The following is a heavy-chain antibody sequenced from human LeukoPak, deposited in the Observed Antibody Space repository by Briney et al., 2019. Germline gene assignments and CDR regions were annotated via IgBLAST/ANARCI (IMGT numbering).Heavy chain of an antibody. J-gene: IGHJ4*02. CDR2: INGGGTKT. Sequence: PGGSLRLSCAASGFTFSNFAMSWVRQAPGKGLEWVSTINGGGTKTCYIDSVKGRFTISRDNSKNTLYLQMNSLRAEDTALYYCARVYYGAFFDSWGQGTLVTVSS. V-gene: IGHV3-23*01. D-gene: IGHD4/OR15-4a*01. CDR3: ARVYYGAFFDS. CDR1: GFTFSNFA.